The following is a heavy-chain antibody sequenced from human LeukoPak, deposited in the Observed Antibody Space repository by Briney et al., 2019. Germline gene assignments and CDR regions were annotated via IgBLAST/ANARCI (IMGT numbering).Heavy chain of an antibody. CDR3: ARFRLRFLSGLGDPTNYYDY. Sequence: GASVKVSCKASGYTFTSYGISWVRQAPGQGLEWMGWISAYNGNTNYAQKLQGRVTMTTDTSTSTAYMELRSLRSDDTAVYYCARFRLRFLSGLGDPTNYYDYWGQGTLVTVSS. CDR2: ISAYNGNT. CDR1: GYTFTSYG. D-gene: IGHD3-3*01. J-gene: IGHJ4*02. V-gene: IGHV1-18*01.